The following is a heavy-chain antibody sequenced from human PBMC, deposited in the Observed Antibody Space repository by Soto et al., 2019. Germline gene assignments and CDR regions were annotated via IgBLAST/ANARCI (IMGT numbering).Heavy chain of an antibody. Sequence: QVQLVQSGAEVKRPGSSVKVSCKASGDTFNFYSINWVRQAPGLGLEWMGRVNPIVSMSNYAQKFQGRVTMPANKSTSTDYMELSSLRSEHTAIYYCASSYGSGYRAFDYGGQGALVTVSS. CDR1: GDTFNFYS. CDR2: VNPIVSMS. V-gene: IGHV1-69*02. D-gene: IGHD3-10*01. CDR3: ASSYGSGYRAFDY. J-gene: IGHJ4*02.